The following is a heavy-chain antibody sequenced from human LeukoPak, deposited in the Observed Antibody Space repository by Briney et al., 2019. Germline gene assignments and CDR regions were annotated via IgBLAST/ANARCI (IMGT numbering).Heavy chain of an antibody. V-gene: IGHV3-74*01. J-gene: IGHJ6*03. CDR1: GFTFSSYW. CDR3: ARRGNYYYYYMDV. CDR2: INSDGSST. Sequence: GGSLRLSCAASGFTFSSYWMHWVRHAPGKGLVWVSRINSDGSSTSYADSVKGRFTISRDNAKNSLYLQMNSLRAEDTAVYYCARRGNYYYYYMDVWGKGTTVTVSS.